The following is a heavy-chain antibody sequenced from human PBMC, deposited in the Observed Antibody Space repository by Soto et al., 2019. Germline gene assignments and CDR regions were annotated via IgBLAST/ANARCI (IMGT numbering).Heavy chain of an antibody. CDR1: RGSISSTVNP. V-gene: IGHV4-39*01. CDR2: IFYSGST. CDR3: ARHNYGSGSTYFDY. J-gene: IGHJ4*02. Sequence: XXPLCLHSTVSRGSISSTVNPWDFIRKPPGKGLEWIGSIFYSGSTYYNPSLKSRVTISVDTSKNQFSLTLTSVTAADTAVYYCARHNYGSGSTYFDYWGQGTLVTVSS. D-gene: IGHD3-10*01.